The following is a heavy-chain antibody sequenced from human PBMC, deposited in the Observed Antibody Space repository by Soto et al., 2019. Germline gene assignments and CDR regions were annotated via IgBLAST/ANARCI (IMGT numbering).Heavy chain of an antibody. CDR1: GFTFSSYS. J-gene: IGHJ4*02. D-gene: IGHD6-13*01. CDR2: ITSSGTTV. CDR3: ARGSSNWAYYFDF. V-gene: IGHV3-48*02. Sequence: EVHLVESGGGLVQPGGSLRLSCAASGFTFSSYSLNWVRQAPGKGLEWVSYITSSGTTVYYADSVRGRFTISRDNAKNSLYLQMNSLRDYDTAVYYCARGSSNWAYYFDFWGQGTLVTVYS.